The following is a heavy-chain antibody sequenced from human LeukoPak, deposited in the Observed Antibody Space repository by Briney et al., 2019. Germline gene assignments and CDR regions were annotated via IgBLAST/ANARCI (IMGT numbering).Heavy chain of an antibody. V-gene: IGHV3-73*01. Sequence: GGSLTLSCAASGFTFSGSAMHWVRQASGKGLEWVGRIRSKANSYATAYPASVKAMFTISRDDSKNTAYLQMNSLNTEDTAVYYCTRTGGDYWGQGTLVTVSS. D-gene: IGHD3-10*01. CDR2: IRSKANSYAT. J-gene: IGHJ4*02. CDR3: TRTGGDY. CDR1: GFTFSGSA.